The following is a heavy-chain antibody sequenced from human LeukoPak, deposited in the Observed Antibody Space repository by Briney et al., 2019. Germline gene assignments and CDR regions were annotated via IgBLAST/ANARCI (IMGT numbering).Heavy chain of an antibody. D-gene: IGHD5-24*01. Sequence: KASETLSFTCTVSGASISSFYWSWIRQPPGKGLEWIGYIFYTGSTNYNPSLKSRVTMSVDTSKNQFSLNLSSVTAADTAVYFCARRTPTETIAGYYYYYMDVWGKGTTVTVSS. V-gene: IGHV4-59*08. CDR2: IFYTGST. J-gene: IGHJ6*03. CDR1: GASISSFY. CDR3: ARRTPTETIAGYYYYYMDV.